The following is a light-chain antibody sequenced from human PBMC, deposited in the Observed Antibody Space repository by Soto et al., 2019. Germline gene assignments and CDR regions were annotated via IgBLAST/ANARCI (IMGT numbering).Light chain of an antibody. CDR2: DAS. J-gene: IGKJ1*01. CDR1: QSISSW. V-gene: IGKV1-5*01. CDR3: QQYNSYLWT. Sequence: DVRMTQSPATLSASVGERVTITCRASQSISSWLAWYQQKPGKAPKLLIYDASSLESGVPSRFSGSGSGTEFTLTISSLQPDDFATYYCQQYNSYLWTFGQGTKVDI.